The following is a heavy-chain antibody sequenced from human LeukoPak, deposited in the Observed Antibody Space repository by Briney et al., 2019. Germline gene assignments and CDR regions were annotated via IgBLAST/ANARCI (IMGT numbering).Heavy chain of an antibody. CDR3: ARDLVYSNCMNWFDP. D-gene: IGHD4-11*01. CDR2: IIPILGIA. Sequence: SVKVSCKASGGTFSSYTISWVRQAPGQGLEWMGRIIPILGIANYAQKFQGGVAITADKSTSTAYMELSSLRSEDTAVYYCARDLVYSNCMNWFDPWGQRTLVTVSS. J-gene: IGHJ5*02. CDR1: GGTFSSYT. V-gene: IGHV1-69*04.